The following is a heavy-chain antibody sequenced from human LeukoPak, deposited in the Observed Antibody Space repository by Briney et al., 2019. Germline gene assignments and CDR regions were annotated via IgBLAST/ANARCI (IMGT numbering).Heavy chain of an antibody. Sequence: GGSLRLSCAASGFTFSRYSMNWVRQAPGKGLECVSSISSSSSYIYYADSVKGRFTISRDNAKNSLYLQRNSLRAEDTAVYYCAREGLTDDAFDMWGEGTMVSVSS. CDR3: AREGLTDDAFDM. CDR1: GFTFSRYS. CDR2: ISSSSSYI. J-gene: IGHJ3*02. D-gene: IGHD4/OR15-4a*01. V-gene: IGHV3-21*06.